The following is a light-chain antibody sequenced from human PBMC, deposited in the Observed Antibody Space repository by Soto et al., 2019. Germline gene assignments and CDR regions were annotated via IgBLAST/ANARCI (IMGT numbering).Light chain of an antibody. CDR1: QSISSW. V-gene: IGKV1-5*01. CDR3: QQLKTYPYT. CDR2: DAS. Sequence: DIQMTQSPSTLSASVGDRVTITCRASQSISSWLAWYQQKPGKAPKLLIYDASSLQSAVPSRFSGGGSGTDFTLTIDSLQPEDFATYYCQQLKTYPYTFGQGTRLEIK. J-gene: IGKJ5*01.